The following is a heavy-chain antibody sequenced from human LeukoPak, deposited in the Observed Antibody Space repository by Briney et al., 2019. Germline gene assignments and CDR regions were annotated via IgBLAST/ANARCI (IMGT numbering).Heavy chain of an antibody. CDR3: ARDRVGADYGMDV. CDR2: IIPILGIG. Sequence: ASVKVSCKASGGTLSSYTISWVRQAPGQGLEWMGRIIPILGIGNYAQKFQGRVTITADKSTSTAYMELSSLRCEDTAVYYCARDRVGADYGMDVWGQGTTVTVSS. D-gene: IGHD1-26*01. J-gene: IGHJ6*02. V-gene: IGHV1-69*04. CDR1: GGTLSSYT.